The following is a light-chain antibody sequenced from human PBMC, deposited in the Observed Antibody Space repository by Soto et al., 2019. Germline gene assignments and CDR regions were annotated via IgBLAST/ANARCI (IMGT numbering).Light chain of an antibody. J-gene: IGLJ2*01. Sequence: QSVLTQPASVSGSPGQSINISCTGTSSDVGGYNYVSWYQQHPGKAPKLMIYDVSNRPSGVSNRCSGSKSGNTASLTISGRQAEDEADYYCSSYTSSSTLVFGGGTKLTVL. CDR3: SSYTSSSTLV. V-gene: IGLV2-14*01. CDR1: SSDVGGYNY. CDR2: DVS.